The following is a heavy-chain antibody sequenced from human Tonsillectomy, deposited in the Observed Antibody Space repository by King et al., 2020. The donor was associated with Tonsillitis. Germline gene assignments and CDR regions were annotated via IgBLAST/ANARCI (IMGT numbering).Heavy chain of an antibody. J-gene: IGHJ4*02. Sequence: QLVQSGAEVKKPGSSVKVSCKASGGTFSSYAISWVRQAPGQGLEWMGRIIPILGIANYAQKFQGRVTITADKSTSTAYMELSSLRSEDTAVYYCAVEGYYDFWSGRAFDYWGQGTLVTVSS. D-gene: IGHD3-3*01. CDR2: IIPILGIA. CDR1: GGTFSSYA. V-gene: IGHV1-69*04. CDR3: AVEGYYDFWSGRAFDY.